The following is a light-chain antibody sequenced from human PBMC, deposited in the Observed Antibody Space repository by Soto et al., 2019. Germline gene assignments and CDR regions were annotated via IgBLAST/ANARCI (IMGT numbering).Light chain of an antibody. J-gene: IGKJ5*01. V-gene: IGKV3-11*01. CDR2: DAS. Sequence: EVVLTQSPATLSLSPGETATLSCRASHNVDIYLAWYQQKPGQAPRLLIYDASNRATGIPARFSGSGSGTDFTLTLSSLEPDDSAVYYCQQRTHWPPLTFGQGTRLE. CDR1: HNVDIY. CDR3: QQRTHWPPLT.